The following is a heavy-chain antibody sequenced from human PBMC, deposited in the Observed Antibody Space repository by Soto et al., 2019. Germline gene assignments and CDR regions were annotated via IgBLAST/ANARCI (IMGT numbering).Heavy chain of an antibody. CDR2: ISIRGGDE. J-gene: IGHJ4*02. D-gene: IGHD6-6*01. V-gene: IGHV3-30*03. CDR3: ARCTIVARQPLDY. CDR1: GFTFSSYA. Sequence: QVQLVESGGGVVQPGKSLRLSCAASGFTFSSYAMHWARQAPVKGLEWVTVISIRGGDEYYAESVRGRFTISRDDSKNTLYLQMDSLRVEDTAVYYCARCTIVARQPLDYWGQGTLVTVSS.